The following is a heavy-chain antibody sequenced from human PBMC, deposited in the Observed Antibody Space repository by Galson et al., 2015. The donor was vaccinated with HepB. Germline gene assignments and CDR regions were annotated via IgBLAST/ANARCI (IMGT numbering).Heavy chain of an antibody. CDR2: ISAYDSST. D-gene: IGHD2-15*01. J-gene: IGHJ5*02. V-gene: IGHV1-18*01. Sequence: SVKVSCKASGYSFSSYSIAWVRQAPGQGLEWMGWISAYDSSTDYAQKFHDRVTMTTETSSTTVYMELRSLRSDGTAVYYCARGALVAVVTGTLNNWFDPWGQGTLVTVSS. CDR3: ARGALVAVVTGTLNNWFDP. CDR1: GYSFSSYS.